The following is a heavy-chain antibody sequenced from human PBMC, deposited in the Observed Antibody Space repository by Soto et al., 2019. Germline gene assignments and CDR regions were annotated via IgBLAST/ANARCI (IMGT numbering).Heavy chain of an antibody. CDR2: IKQDGSQK. Sequence: SGGSLRLSCAASGLTFGSYWMSWVRQAPGKGLEWVANIKQDGSQKYYVDSVKGRFTISRDNAKNSLYLQMNSLRVEDTAVYYCAGAYYYDSSGYSPGGYWGQGTLVTV. J-gene: IGHJ4*02. CDR3: AGAYYYDSSGYSPGGY. D-gene: IGHD3-22*01. CDR1: GLTFGSYW. V-gene: IGHV3-7*01.